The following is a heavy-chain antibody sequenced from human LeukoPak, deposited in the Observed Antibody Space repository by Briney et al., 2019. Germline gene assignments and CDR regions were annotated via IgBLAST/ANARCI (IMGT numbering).Heavy chain of an antibody. CDR2: IYYSGST. V-gene: IGHV4-59*01. CDR3: ARGTRYCSGGSCYNWFDP. Sequence: SETLSLTCTVSGGSITSYYWSRIRQPPGPGLELIGYIYYSGSTTYNPSLKSRVTISLDTSKNQFSLKLSSVTAADTAVYYCARGTRYCSGGSCYNWFDPWGQGTLVTVSS. CDR1: GGSITSYY. D-gene: IGHD2-15*01. J-gene: IGHJ5*02.